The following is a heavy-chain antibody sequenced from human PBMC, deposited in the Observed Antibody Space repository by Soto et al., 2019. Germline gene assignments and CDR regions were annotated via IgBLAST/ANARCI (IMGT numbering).Heavy chain of an antibody. Sequence: SQTLSLTCAISGDSVSSNSAAWNWIRQSPSRGLEWLGRTYYRSKWYNDYAVSVKSRITINPDTSKNQFSLQLNSVTPEDTAVYYCARVLWDSSRWHRKGYYYYGMDVWGQGTTVTVYS. J-gene: IGHJ6*02. CDR2: TYYRSKWYN. CDR3: ARVLWDSSRWHRKGYYYYGMDV. V-gene: IGHV6-1*01. D-gene: IGHD6-13*01. CDR1: GDSVSSNSAA.